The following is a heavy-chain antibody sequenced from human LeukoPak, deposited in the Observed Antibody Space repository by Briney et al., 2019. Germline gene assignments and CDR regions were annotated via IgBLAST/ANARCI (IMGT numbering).Heavy chain of an antibody. Sequence: SVKVSCNASGSTFTSYYMHWVRQAPGQGLEWMGIINPSGGSTSYAQKFQGRVTMTRDTSTSTVYMELSSLRSEDTAVYYCAREGRITIFGVVRHPDYWGQGTLVTVSS. CDR1: GSTFTSYY. CDR3: AREGRITIFGVVRHPDY. CDR2: INPSGGST. V-gene: IGHV1-46*03. J-gene: IGHJ4*02. D-gene: IGHD3-3*01.